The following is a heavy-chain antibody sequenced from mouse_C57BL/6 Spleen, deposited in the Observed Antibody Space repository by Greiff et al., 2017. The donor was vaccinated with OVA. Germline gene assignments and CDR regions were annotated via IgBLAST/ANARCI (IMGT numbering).Heavy chain of an antibody. J-gene: IGHJ2*01. CDR3: ATLYSYEGDY. V-gene: IGHV1-61*01. Sequence: VQLQQPGAELVRPGSSVKLSCKASGYTFTSYWMDWVKQRPGQGLEWIGNIYPSDSETHYNQKFKDKATLTVDKSSSTAYMQLSSLTSEDSAVDYCATLYSYEGDYWGQGTTLTVSA. D-gene: IGHD2-12*01. CDR1: GYTFTSYW. CDR2: IYPSDSET.